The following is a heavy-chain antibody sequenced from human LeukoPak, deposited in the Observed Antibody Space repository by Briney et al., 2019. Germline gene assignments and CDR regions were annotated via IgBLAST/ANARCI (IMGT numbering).Heavy chain of an antibody. CDR2: INPNSGGT. V-gene: IGHV1-2*02. J-gene: IGHJ4*02. CDR3: ARVSSTTVTNLDY. D-gene: IGHD4-17*01. CDR1: GYTFTGYY. Sequence: ASVKVSCKASGYTFTGYYMHWVRQAPGQGLEWMGWINPNSGGTNYAQKFQGRVTMTRDTSISTAYMELSRLRSDDTAVYYCARVSSTTVTNLDYWSQGTLVTVSS.